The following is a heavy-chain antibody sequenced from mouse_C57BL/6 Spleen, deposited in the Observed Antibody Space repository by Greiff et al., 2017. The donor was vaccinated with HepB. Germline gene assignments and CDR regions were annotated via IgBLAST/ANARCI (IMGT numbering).Heavy chain of an antibody. CDR1: GYTFTDYN. D-gene: IGHD2-14*01. CDR2: INPNNGGT. CDR3: ARSKVPFAY. J-gene: IGHJ2*01. V-gene: IGHV1-22*01. Sequence: EVKLQESGPELVKPGASVKMSCKASGYTFTDYNMHWVKQSHGKSLEWIGYINPNNGGTSYNQKFKGKATLTVNKSSSTAYMELRSLTSEDSAVYYCARSKVPFAYWGQGTTLTVSS.